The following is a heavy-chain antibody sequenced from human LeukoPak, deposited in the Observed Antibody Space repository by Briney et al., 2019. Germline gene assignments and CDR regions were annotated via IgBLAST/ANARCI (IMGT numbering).Heavy chain of an antibody. J-gene: IGHJ4*02. Sequence: SETLSLTCTVSGGSISSYYWSWIRQPPGKGLEWIGYIYYSGSTNYNPSLKSRVTISVDTSKNQFSLKLSSVTAADTAVYYCARVGYYGSGSLIYFDYWGQGTLVTVPS. V-gene: IGHV4-59*01. CDR1: GGSISSYY. CDR3: ARVGYYGSGSLIYFDY. D-gene: IGHD3-10*01. CDR2: IYYSGST.